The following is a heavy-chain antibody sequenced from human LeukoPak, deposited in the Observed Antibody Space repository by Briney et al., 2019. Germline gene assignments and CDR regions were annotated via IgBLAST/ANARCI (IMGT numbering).Heavy chain of an antibody. CDR1: GFTFSSYA. D-gene: IGHD3-16*01. CDR2: ISGSGGST. J-gene: IGHJ6*03. CDR3: ARVTYDYVWGALYYYYYMDV. Sequence: GGSLRLSCTASGFTFSSYAMSWVRQAPGKGLEWVSTISGSGGSTYYADSVKGRFTISRDNAKNSLYLQMNSLRAEDTAVYYCARVTYDYVWGALYYYYYMDVWGKGTTVTVSS. V-gene: IGHV3-23*01.